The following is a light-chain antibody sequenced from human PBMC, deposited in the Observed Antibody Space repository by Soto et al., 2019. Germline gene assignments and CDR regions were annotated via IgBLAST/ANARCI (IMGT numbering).Light chain of an antibody. V-gene: IGKV2-28*01. J-gene: IGKJ1*01. Sequence: DIVMTQSPLSLPVTPGEPASISCRSSQSLLHSNGYNFLDWYLQKPGQSPQLLIYMGSNRDSGVPDRFSGSGSGTDFTLTISSVEAEDVGVYYCLQDLRTPRTFGHGTKVDIK. CDR1: QSLLHSNGYNF. CDR2: MGS. CDR3: LQDLRTPRT.